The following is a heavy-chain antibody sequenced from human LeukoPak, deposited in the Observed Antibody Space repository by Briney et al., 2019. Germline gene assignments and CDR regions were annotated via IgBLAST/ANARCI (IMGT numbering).Heavy chain of an antibody. CDR3: AKGRSGYTLYGMDV. V-gene: IGHV3-30*18. CDR1: GFTFSSYG. J-gene: IGHJ6*02. CDR2: ISYDGSNK. Sequence: GGSLRLSCAASGFTFSSYGMHWVRQAPGKGLEWAAVISYDGSNKYYADSVKGRFTISRDNSKNTLYLQMNSLRAEDTAVYYCAKGRSGYTLYGMDVWGQGTTVTVSS. D-gene: IGHD3-10*01.